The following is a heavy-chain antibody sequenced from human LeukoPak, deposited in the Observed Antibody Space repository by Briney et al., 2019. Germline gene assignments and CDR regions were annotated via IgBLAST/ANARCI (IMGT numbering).Heavy chain of an antibody. V-gene: IGHV3-23*01. CDR3: AKDWIDIVVVVAATLVWFDP. J-gene: IGHJ5*02. Sequence: GGSLRLSCAASGFTFSSYAMSWVRQAPGKGLEWVSAISGSGGSTYYADSVKGRFTISRGNSKNTLYLQMNSLRAEDTAVYYCAKDWIDIVVVVAATLVWFDPWGQGTLVTVSS. CDR2: ISGSGGST. CDR1: GFTFSSYA. D-gene: IGHD2-15*01.